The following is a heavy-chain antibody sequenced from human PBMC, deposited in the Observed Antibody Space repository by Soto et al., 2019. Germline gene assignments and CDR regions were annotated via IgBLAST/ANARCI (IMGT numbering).Heavy chain of an antibody. D-gene: IGHD2-15*01. V-gene: IGHV3-7*05. CDR1: GFSFSSYW. J-gene: IGHJ6*02. Sequence: EVQLVESGGGLVQPGGSLRLSCAASGFSFSSYWMSWVRQAPGKGLEWVANIKQDGSEKSSVDSVKGRFTISRDNAKNSLYLQMNSLRAEDTAVYYCARDRWWQKENYYYYYGMDVWGPGTTVTVSS. CDR2: IKQDGSEK. CDR3: ARDRWWQKENYYYYYGMDV.